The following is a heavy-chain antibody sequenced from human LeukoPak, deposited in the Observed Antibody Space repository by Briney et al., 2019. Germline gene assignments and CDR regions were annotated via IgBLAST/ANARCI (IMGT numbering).Heavy chain of an antibody. CDR2: IYHSGST. V-gene: IGHV4-30-2*01. CDR3: ARDLSGSYRRIDY. J-gene: IGHJ4*02. CDR1: GGSISSGGYY. Sequence: PSQTLSLTCTVSGGSISSGGYYWSWIRQPPGKGLEWIGYIYHSGSTYYNPSLKGRVTISVDRSKNQFSLKLSSVTAADTAVYYCARDLSGSYRRIDYWGQGTLVTVSS. D-gene: IGHD1-26*01.